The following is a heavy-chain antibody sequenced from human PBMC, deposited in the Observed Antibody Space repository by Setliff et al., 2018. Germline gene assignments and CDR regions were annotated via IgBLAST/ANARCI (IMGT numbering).Heavy chain of an antibody. CDR2: MYYSGST. CDR3: ARDTFGTGWFDP. V-gene: IGHV4-59*01. D-gene: IGHD1-1*01. J-gene: IGHJ5*02. CDR1: GGSMSTNY. Sequence: SETLSLTCTVSGGSMSTNYWSWIRQSPGKGLEWIGYMYYSGSTIYNPSLKSRVTISGDTSKNQFYLKVTSVTAADTAVYYCARDTFGTGWFDPWGQGTLVTVSS.